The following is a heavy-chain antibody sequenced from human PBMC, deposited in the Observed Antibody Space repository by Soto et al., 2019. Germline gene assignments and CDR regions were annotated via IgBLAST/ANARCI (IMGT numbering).Heavy chain of an antibody. J-gene: IGHJ6*02. CDR1: GGTFSNYA. V-gene: IGHV1-69*12. D-gene: IGHD6-19*01. Sequence: QVQLVQSGAEVKKPGSSVKVSCKVSGGTFSNYAIDWVRLAPGHGLEWMGGIVPIFGTTYYTQKFQGRAKINADDSTTTAYLEMSSLRSEDTAIYYCARVEAVAGLYNYPGLDVWGQGTAVPVSS. CDR3: ARVEAVAGLYNYPGLDV. CDR2: IVPIFGTT.